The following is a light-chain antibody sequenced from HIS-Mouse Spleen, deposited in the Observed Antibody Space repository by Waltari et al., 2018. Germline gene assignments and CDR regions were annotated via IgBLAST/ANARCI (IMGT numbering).Light chain of an antibody. CDR2: ETS. Sequence: QAVVPQEPSLTVSPGGTVTLTCGSSTGAVTSGHYPYWFQKKPGQAPRTLIYETSNKHPWKPARFSGSLLGGKAALTLSGAQPEDEADYYCAAWDDSLSGVVFGGGTKLTVL. V-gene: IGLV7-46*01. CDR1: TGAVTSGHY. J-gene: IGLJ2*01. CDR3: AAWDDSLSGVV.